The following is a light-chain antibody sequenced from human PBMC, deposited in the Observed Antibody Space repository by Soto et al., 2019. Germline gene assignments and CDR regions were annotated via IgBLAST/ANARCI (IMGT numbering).Light chain of an antibody. J-gene: IGKJ5*01. CDR1: HTVADY. V-gene: IGKV3-11*01. CDR3: HQRSDWPLIS. CDR2: DDS. Sequence: EIVLTQSPATLSLSPGQRATLSCRASHTVADYVAWYQQKPGQSPRLLIYDDSNRATGVPARFSGSGSGTDFTLTISSLEPEDFAVYYCHQRSDWPLISFGQGTRLEIK.